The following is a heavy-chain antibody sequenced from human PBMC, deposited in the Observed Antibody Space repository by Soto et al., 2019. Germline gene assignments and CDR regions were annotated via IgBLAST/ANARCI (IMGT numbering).Heavy chain of an antibody. CDR1: GYTFSSYGTTYG. CDR3: ARYCSGGSCYHNWFAP. D-gene: IGHD2-15*01. CDR2: ISSYNGNT. Sequence: QVQLVQSGAEVKKPGASVKVSCKSSGYTFSSYGTTYGISWVRQAPGQGLEWMGWISSYNGNTNYAQKFQGRVTMTTETSKRTAYMELRGLRSDDTAVYYCARYCSGGSCYHNWFAPWGQGTLVTVSS. J-gene: IGHJ5*02. V-gene: IGHV1-18*01.